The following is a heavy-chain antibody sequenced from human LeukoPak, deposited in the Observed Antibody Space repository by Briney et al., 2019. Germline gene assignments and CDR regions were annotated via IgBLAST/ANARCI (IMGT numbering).Heavy chain of an antibody. Sequence: ASVKVSCKASGYTFTGYYMHWVRQAPGQGLEWMGWINPNSGGTNYAQKFQGRVTMTRDTSISTAYMELSRLRSDDTAVYYCARDLYYCSGGSCRPNDLDYWGQGTLVTVSS. CDR1: GYTFTGYY. J-gene: IGHJ4*02. CDR2: INPNSGGT. D-gene: IGHD2-15*01. CDR3: ARDLYYCSGGSCRPNDLDY. V-gene: IGHV1-2*02.